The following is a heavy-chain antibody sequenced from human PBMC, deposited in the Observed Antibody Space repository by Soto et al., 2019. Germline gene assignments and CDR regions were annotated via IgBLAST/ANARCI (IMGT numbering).Heavy chain of an antibody. J-gene: IGHJ6*02. CDR2: IIPIFGTA. Sequence: SVKVSCKASGGTFSSYAISWVRQAPGQGLEWMGGIIPIFGTANYAQKFQGRVTITADESTSTAYMELSSLRSEDTAVYYCARYAYRIAARPYYYYYYGMDVWGQGTTVTVSS. V-gene: IGHV1-69*13. CDR1: GGTFSSYA. CDR3: ARYAYRIAARPYYYYYYGMDV. D-gene: IGHD6-6*01.